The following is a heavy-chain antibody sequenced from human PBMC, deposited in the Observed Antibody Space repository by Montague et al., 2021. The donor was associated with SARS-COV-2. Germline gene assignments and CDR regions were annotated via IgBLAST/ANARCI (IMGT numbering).Heavy chain of an antibody. CDR2: IYYTGST. CDR1: GGSISNSVYY. V-gene: IGHV4-39*01. CDR3: ARHPQH. Sequence: SETLSLTCTVSGGSISNSVYYWGWVRQPPGKGLEWIGSIYYTGSTYYNPSLKSRLNISVDTSENQFSLNLRSMTAADTAVYYCARHPQHWGQGTLVTVSS. J-gene: IGHJ1*01.